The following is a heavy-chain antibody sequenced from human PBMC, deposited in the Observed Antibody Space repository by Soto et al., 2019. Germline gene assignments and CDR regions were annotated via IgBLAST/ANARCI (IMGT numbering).Heavy chain of an antibody. V-gene: IGHV4-4*02. CDR2: IYHSGST. J-gene: IGHJ6*02. CDR1: AGSISSSNW. CDR3: ARYSSSPGGYYYYGMDV. Sequence: ASETLCLTCAVAAGSISSSNWWSCVRQPPGKGLEWIGEIYHSGSTNYNPSLKSRVTISVDKSKNQFSLKLSSVTAADTAVYYCARYSSSPGGYYYYGMDVWGQGTTVTVSS. D-gene: IGHD6-6*01.